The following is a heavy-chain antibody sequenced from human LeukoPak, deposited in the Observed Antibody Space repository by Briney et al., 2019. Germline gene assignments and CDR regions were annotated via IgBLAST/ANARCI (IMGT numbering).Heavy chain of an antibody. CDR2: ISGSGGST. V-gene: IGHV3-23*01. CDR1: GFTFSSYW. Sequence: GGSLRLSCAASGFTFSSYWMSWVRQAPGKGLEWVSAISGSGGSTHYADSLKGRFTISRDNSKNTLYLQMNSLRAEDTAVYYCAKDDYYDTSGYRDWGQGTLVTVSS. CDR3: AKDDYYDTSGYRD. D-gene: IGHD3-22*01. J-gene: IGHJ4*02.